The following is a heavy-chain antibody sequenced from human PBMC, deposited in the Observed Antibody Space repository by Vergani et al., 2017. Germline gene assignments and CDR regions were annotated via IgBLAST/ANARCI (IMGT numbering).Heavy chain of an antibody. Sequence: QLVESGGGWVQPGGSLRLSCTASGFTFSDFWMTWVRQVPGKGLEWVANIMPDGSATMYADSLRGRFSISRDNAKNSLHLHMNSLRAEDTAVYYCASLPESVYDFWSGYYTGWFDPWGQGTLVTVSS. D-gene: IGHD3-3*01. V-gene: IGHV3-7*01. CDR3: ASLPESVYDFWSGYYTGWFDP. CDR2: IMPDGSAT. J-gene: IGHJ5*02. CDR1: GFTFSDFW.